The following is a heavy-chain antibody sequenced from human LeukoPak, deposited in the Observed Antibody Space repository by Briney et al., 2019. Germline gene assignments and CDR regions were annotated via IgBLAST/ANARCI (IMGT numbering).Heavy chain of an antibody. CDR3: AKDEVHYDFWSGYYPFDY. CDR1: GFTFSSYA. Sequence: GGSLRLSCAASGFTFSSYAMSWVRQAPGKGLEWVSAISGSGGSTYYADSVKGRFTISRDNSKNTLYLQMNSLRAEDTAVYYCAKDEVHYDFWSGYYPFDYWGQEPWSPSPQ. V-gene: IGHV3-23*01. CDR2: ISGSGGST. D-gene: IGHD3-3*01. J-gene: IGHJ4*01.